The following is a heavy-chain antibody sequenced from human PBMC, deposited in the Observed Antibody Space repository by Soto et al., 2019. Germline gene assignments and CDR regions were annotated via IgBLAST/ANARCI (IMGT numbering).Heavy chain of an antibody. Sequence: EVQLVESGGGLVQPGGSLRLSCAASGFTFSSYSMNWVRQAPGKGLEWVSYISSSSSTIYYAESVKGRFTISRDNAKNSLSLQMNSLRDEETALYYCARPEYSSSSYGMDLWGRGTTVTVSS. CDR2: ISSSSSTI. CDR3: ARPEYSSSSYGMDL. CDR1: GFTFSSYS. D-gene: IGHD6-6*01. J-gene: IGHJ6*02. V-gene: IGHV3-48*02.